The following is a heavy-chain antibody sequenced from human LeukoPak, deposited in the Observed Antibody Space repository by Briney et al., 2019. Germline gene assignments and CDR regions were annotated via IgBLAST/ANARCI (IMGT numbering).Heavy chain of an antibody. CDR2: IHYSGST. J-gene: IGHJ4*02. D-gene: IGHD2-8*01. V-gene: IGHV4-31*03. CDR1: GGFTGSGNYY. Sequence: TLSLTCTVSGGFTGSGNYYWSWIRQHPGKGLEWIFNIHYSGSTYYNPSLKTRVTISMDTSKNQLSLKLQSVTAADTAVYYCARDKYCTSGVFYFDYWGQGTLVTVS. CDR3: ARDKYCTSGVFYFDY.